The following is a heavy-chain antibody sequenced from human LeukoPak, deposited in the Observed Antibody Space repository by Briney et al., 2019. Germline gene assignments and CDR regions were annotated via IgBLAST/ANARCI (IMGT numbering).Heavy chain of an antibody. CDR3: ARARYFDLPGWFDP. CDR1: GGTFSSYA. Sequence: GASVKVSCKASGGTFSSYAISWVRQAPGQGLEWMGGIIPIFGTANYAQKFQGRVTITADESTSTAYMELSSLRSEDTAVYYCARARYFDLPGWFDPWGQGTLVTVSS. D-gene: IGHD3-9*01. CDR2: IIPIFGTA. J-gene: IGHJ5*02. V-gene: IGHV1-69*13.